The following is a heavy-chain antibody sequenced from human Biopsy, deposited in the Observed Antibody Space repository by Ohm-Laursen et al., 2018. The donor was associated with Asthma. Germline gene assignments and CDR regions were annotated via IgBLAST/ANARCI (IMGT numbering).Heavy chain of an antibody. CDR2: INPNIGVT. CDR3: ARGQKSAGDRCFDP. D-gene: IGHD6-13*01. V-gene: IGHV1-2*04. J-gene: IGHJ5*02. CDR1: GYTFIGCH. Sequence: ASVKASCKASGYTFIGCHIHWLRQAPGQGLEWMVRINPNIGVTNYAQKFQGWLTMTRDPSISTAYMEVTRLRPEDMAVYYCARGQKSAGDRCFDPWGQGTLVTVSS.